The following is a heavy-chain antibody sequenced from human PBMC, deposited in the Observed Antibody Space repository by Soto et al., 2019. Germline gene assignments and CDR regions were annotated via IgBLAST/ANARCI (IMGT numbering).Heavy chain of an antibody. CDR1: GYTFTSYG. CDR3: ARDHYYDSSGDSPPLDY. CDR2: ISAYNGNT. J-gene: IGHJ4*02. V-gene: IGHV1-18*01. D-gene: IGHD3-22*01. Sequence: QVQLVQSGAEVKKPGASVKVSCKASGYTFTSYGISWVRQAPGQGLEWMGWISAYNGNTNYAQKLQGRVTMTTDTSTSTAYMELRSLRSDDTAVYYCARDHYYDSSGDSPPLDYWGQGTLVTVSS.